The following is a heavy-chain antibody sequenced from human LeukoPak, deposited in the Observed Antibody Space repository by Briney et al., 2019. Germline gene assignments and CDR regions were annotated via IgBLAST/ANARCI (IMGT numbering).Heavy chain of an antibody. Sequence: GGSLRLSCVASGFTLSNYGMSWVRQAPGKGLERVSVISGSGDRTYYADSVKGRFTISRDNSKNTLHLQMNSLRVEDTAMYYCAKGHIDSSGWCHYFDHWAQGTLITVSS. CDR3: AKGHIDSSGWCHYFDH. D-gene: IGHD6-19*01. V-gene: IGHV3-23*01. J-gene: IGHJ4*02. CDR1: GFTLSNYG. CDR2: ISGSGDRT.